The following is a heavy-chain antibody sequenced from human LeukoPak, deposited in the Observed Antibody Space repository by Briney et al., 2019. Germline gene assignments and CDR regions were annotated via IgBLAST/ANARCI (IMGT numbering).Heavy chain of an antibody. Sequence: TGGSLRLSRAASGFTFSSYSMNWVRQAPGKGLEWVSSISSSSAYIHYADSVKGRFTISRDNAENSLYLQMNSLRAEDTAVYYCARDRAVTTGDAFEIWDQGTMVTVSS. CDR3: ARDRAVTTGDAFEI. V-gene: IGHV3-21*01. CDR1: GFTFSSYS. CDR2: ISSSSAYI. J-gene: IGHJ3*02. D-gene: IGHD4-17*01.